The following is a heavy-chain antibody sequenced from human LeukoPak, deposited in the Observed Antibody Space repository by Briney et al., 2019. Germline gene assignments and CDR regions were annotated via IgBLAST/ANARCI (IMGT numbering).Heavy chain of an antibody. J-gene: IGHJ3*02. CDR1: AVSISSGDYD. V-gene: IGHV4-30-4*01. CDR2: IYYSGST. D-gene: IGHD3-16*01. CDR3: ARARLGGDAFDI. Sequence: SETLSLTCTGSAVSISSGDYDWSWIRQPPGKGLEWIGYIYYSGSTYYNPSLKSRVTISVDTSNNQFSLKVSSVTAADTAVYYCARARLGGDAFDIWGQGTMVTVSS.